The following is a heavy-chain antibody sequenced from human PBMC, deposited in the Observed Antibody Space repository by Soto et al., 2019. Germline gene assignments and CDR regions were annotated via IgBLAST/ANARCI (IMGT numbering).Heavy chain of an antibody. D-gene: IGHD3-10*01. CDR3: ARDSSYYGSGRGVLDY. Sequence: EVKLVESGGGLVQPGGSLRLSCAVSGFTVNNNYVSWVRQAPGKGLEWVTVIYSDGSTYYEDSVQGRFTVSRDTSRNTVYLQMNSLRAEDTAVYYCARDSSYYGSGRGVLDYWGQGTLVTVSS. V-gene: IGHV3-66*01. CDR1: GFTVNNNY. J-gene: IGHJ4*02. CDR2: IYSDGST.